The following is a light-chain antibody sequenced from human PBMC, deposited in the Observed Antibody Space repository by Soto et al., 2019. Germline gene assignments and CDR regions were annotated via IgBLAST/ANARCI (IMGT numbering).Light chain of an antibody. Sequence: PGILTITTGERATLSCRAGQSVSSSYLAWYQQKPGQAPRVLIYGASNRAAGIPDRFSGSGSGTDFTLTISRLEPEDFAVYYCRQYGSSVWAFAHGAKVDI. J-gene: IGKJ1*01. CDR2: GAS. CDR3: RQYGSSVWA. V-gene: IGKV3-20*01. CDR1: QSVSSSY.